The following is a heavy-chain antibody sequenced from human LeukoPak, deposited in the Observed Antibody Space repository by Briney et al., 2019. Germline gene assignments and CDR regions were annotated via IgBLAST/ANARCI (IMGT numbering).Heavy chain of an antibody. CDR1: GFTFSSYA. V-gene: IGHV3-23*01. Sequence: GGSLRLSCAASGFTFSSYAVSWVRQAPGKGLEWVSAIGGSGGSTYYADSVKGRFTISRDNSKNTLYLQMNSLRAEDTAVYYCAKDRYTSSWLDAFDIWGQGTMVTVSS. CDR2: IGGSGGST. D-gene: IGHD6-13*01. CDR3: AKDRYTSSWLDAFDI. J-gene: IGHJ3*02.